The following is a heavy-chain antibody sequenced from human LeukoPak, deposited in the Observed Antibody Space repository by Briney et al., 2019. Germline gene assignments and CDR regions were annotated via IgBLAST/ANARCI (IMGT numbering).Heavy chain of an antibody. D-gene: IGHD3-22*01. Sequence: PSETLSLTCTVSGDSIGGNFYFWSWIRQTAGKGLEWIGRIYASGAASYNPSLKSRVTISVDTSKNQYFLKLKSVTAADTAVYYCARESVYYYGPFDPWGQGTRVIVSS. CDR1: GDSIGGNFYF. J-gene: IGHJ5*02. V-gene: IGHV4-61*02. CDR2: IYASGAA. CDR3: ARESVYYYGPFDP.